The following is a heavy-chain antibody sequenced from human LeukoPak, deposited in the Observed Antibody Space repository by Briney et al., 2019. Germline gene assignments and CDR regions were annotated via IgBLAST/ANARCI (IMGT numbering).Heavy chain of an antibody. J-gene: IGHJ4*02. CDR3: AKERATTTSFDY. CDR1: GFTVSSNY. D-gene: IGHD4-11*01. CDR2: IYSGGST. Sequence: PGGSLRLSFAASGFTVSSNYMSWVRQAPGKGLEWVSVIYSGGSTYYADSVKGRFTISRDNSKNTLYLQMNSLRAEDTAVYFCAKERATTTSFDYWGQGTLVTVSS. V-gene: IGHV3-66*01.